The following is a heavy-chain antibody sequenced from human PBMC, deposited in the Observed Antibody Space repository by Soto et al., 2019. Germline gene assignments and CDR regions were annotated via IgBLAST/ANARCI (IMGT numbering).Heavy chain of an antibody. CDR1: GGTFSSYT. CDR2: IIPILGIA. J-gene: IGHJ6*02. V-gene: IGHV1-69*04. D-gene: IGHD3-10*01. CDR3: ARENRDYYGSGSYRYYYGMDV. Sequence: GASVKVSCKASGGTFSSYTISWVRQAPGQGLEWMGRIIPILGIANYAQKFQGRVTITADKSTSTAYMELSSLRSEDTAVYYCARENRDYYGSGSYRYYYGMDVWGQGTTVTVSS.